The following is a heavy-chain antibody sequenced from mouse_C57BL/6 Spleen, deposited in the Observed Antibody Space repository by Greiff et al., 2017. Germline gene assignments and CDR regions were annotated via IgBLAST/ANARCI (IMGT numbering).Heavy chain of an antibody. CDR2: IWSGGST. J-gene: IGHJ4*01. D-gene: IGHD1-1*01. Sequence: VKLQESGPGLVQPSQRLSITCTVSGFSLTSYGVHWVRQSPGKGLEWLGVIWSGGSTDYNAAFISRLSISKDNSKSQVFFKMNSLQADDTAIYYCARNSPDYYGSSPYYAMDYWGQGTSVTVSS. CDR3: ARNSPDYYGSSPYYAMDY. CDR1: GFSLTSYG. V-gene: IGHV2-2*01.